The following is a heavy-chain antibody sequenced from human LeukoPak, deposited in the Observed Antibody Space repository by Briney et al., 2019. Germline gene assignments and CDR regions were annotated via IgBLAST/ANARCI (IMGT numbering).Heavy chain of an antibody. D-gene: IGHD3-9*01. V-gene: IGHV1-69*06. J-gene: IGHJ4*02. CDR3: ARTDILTGYNYFDY. CDR1: GGTFSSYA. Sequence: GASVKVSCKASGGTFSSYAISWVRQAPGQGLEWMGGIIPIFGTANYAQKFQGRVTITADKSTSTAYMELSSLRSDDTAVYYCARTDILTGYNYFDYWGQGTLVTVSS. CDR2: IIPIFGTA.